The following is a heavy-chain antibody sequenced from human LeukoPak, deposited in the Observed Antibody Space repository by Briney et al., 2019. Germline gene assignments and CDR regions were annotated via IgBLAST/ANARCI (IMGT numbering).Heavy chain of an antibody. Sequence: GGSLRLSCAASGFTFSSYDMHWVRQATGKGLEWVSAIGTAGDTYYPGSVKGRFTISRENAKNSLYLQMNSLRAGDTAVYYCARGSDVAAAGPFDPWGQGTLVTVSS. J-gene: IGHJ5*02. V-gene: IGHV3-13*01. CDR3: ARGSDVAAAGPFDP. CDR2: IGTAGDT. CDR1: GFTFSSYD. D-gene: IGHD6-13*01.